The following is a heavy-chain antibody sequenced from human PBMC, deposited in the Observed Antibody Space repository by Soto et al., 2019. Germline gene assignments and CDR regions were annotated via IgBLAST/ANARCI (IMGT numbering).Heavy chain of an antibody. CDR1: GYTFTSYR. CDR3: ARVVTGVFEI. J-gene: IGHJ3*02. D-gene: IGHD2-21*02. Sequence: GSVKVSRKAFGYTFTSYRISRVRQAPGQGLEWMGWISAYNGNTNYAQKLQGRVTMTTDTSTSTAYMELRSLRSDDTAVYYCARVVTGVFEIWGQGKMVTVSS. CDR2: ISAYNGNT. V-gene: IGHV1-18*01.